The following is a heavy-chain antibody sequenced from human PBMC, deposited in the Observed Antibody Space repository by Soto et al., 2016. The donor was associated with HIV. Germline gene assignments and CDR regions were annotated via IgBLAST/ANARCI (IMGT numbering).Heavy chain of an antibody. J-gene: IGHJ6*03. CDR1: GFTFSSYS. CDR3: AKPDPYYYYMDV. V-gene: IGHV3-21*01. Sequence: EVQLVESGGGLVKPGGSLRLSCAASGFTFSSYSMNWVRQAPGKGLEWVSSISSSSSYIYYADSVKGRFTISRDNAKNSLYLQMNSLRAEDTAVYYCAKPDPYYYYMDVWGKGTTVTVSS. CDR2: ISSSSSYI.